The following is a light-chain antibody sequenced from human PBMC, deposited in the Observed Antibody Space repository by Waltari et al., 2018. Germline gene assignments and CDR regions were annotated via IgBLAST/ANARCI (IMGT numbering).Light chain of an antibody. Sequence: DIVMTQSPDSLAVSLGERATINCKSSQSVLYSPNNKNYLAWYHQKPGQPPKLLIYWASTRESGVPDRFTGSGSGTDFTLAISSLQAEDVAVYYCQQYYDTPLTFGPGTKVDIK. CDR2: WAS. J-gene: IGKJ3*01. CDR1: QSVLYSPNNKNY. CDR3: QQYYDTPLT. V-gene: IGKV4-1*01.